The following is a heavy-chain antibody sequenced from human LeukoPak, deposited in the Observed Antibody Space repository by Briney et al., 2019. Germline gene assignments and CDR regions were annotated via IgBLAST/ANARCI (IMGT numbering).Heavy chain of an antibody. V-gene: IGHV4-4*07. J-gene: IGHJ4*02. CDR2: IYSSGST. Sequence: SSETLSLTCTFSGGSINSYYWSWIRQPAGKGLEWIGRIYSSGSTNYNPSLKSRVSMSVDTSKNQFSLKLTSVTAADTAVYYCARGGKATVVTMWGQGILVTVSS. CDR3: ARGGKATVVTM. CDR1: GGSINSYY. D-gene: IGHD4-23*01.